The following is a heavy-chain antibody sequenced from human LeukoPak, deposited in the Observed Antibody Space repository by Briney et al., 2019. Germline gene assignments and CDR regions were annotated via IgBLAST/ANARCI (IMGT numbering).Heavy chain of an antibody. D-gene: IGHD3-10*01. J-gene: IGHJ5*02. Sequence: SQTLSLTCTVSGGSISSGDYYWSWIRQPPGKGLEWIGSIHYSGSTYYNPSLKSRVTISVDTSKNQFSLKLSSVTAADTAVYYCARIQNLWFGDLGEFDPWGQGTLVTVSS. CDR3: ARIQNLWFGDLGEFDP. CDR1: GGSISSGDYY. CDR2: IHYSGST. V-gene: IGHV4-39*07.